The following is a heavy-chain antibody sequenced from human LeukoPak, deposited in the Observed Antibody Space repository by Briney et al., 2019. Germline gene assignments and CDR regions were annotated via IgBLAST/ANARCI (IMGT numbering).Heavy chain of an antibody. CDR1: GFTVSTNY. CDR3: ARGRQYSSGWNYFDY. J-gene: IGHJ4*02. Sequence: EGSLRLSCAASGFTVSTNYMSWVRQAPGKGLEWVSVIYSGGSTYYADSMKGRFTISRDNSKNTLYLQMNSLRAEDTAVYYCARGRQYSSGWNYFDYWGQGTLVTVSS. V-gene: IGHV3-53*01. D-gene: IGHD6-19*01. CDR2: IYSGGST.